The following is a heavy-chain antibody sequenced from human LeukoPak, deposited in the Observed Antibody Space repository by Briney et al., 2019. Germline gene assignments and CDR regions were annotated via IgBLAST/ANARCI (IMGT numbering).Heavy chain of an antibody. CDR3: ARDLSLGVWWLRATWGFLDY. CDR2: IRTNNGNP. V-gene: IGHV7-4-1*02. J-gene: IGHJ4*02. D-gene: IGHD5-12*01. CDR1: GYMFRTYP. Sequence: ASVKVSCKASGYMFRTYPMHWLRQAPGQGLEWMGWIRTNNGNPTYAQGFTGRFVFSLDTSVSTAYLQISSLKAEDTAVYYCARDLSLGVWWLRATWGFLDYWGQGTLVTVSS.